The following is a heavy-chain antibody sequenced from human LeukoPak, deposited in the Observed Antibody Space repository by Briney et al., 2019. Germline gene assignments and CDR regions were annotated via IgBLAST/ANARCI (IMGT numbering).Heavy chain of an antibody. J-gene: IGHJ4*02. D-gene: IGHD1-26*01. CDR3: ARSPGWELLRYFDY. CDR2: INHSGST. V-gene: IGHV4-34*01. CDR1: GGSFSGYY. Sequence: PSETLSLTCAVYGGSFSGYYWSWIRQPPGKGLEWIGEINHSGSTNYNPSLKSRVTISVDTSKNQFSLKLSSVTAADTAVYYCARSPGWELLRYFDYWGQGTLVTVSS.